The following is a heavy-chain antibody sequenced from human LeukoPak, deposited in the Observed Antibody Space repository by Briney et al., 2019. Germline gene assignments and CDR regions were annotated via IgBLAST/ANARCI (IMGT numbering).Heavy chain of an antibody. CDR2: INPNSGRT. CDR3: ASSVVATIVY. CDR1: GDTLTSNY. D-gene: IGHD5-12*01. Sequence: GASVKVSCKAFGDTLTSNYMHWVRQAPGQGLEWMGWINPNSGRTNYAQKFQGRVTMTRDTSISTAYMELSRLRSDDTAVYYCASSVVATIVYWGQGTLVSVSS. J-gene: IGHJ4*02. V-gene: IGHV1-2*02.